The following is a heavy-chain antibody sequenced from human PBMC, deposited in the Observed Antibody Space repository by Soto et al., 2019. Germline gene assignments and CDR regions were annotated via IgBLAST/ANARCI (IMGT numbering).Heavy chain of an antibody. Sequence: QVQLVQSGAEVKKPGSSVKVSCKASGGTFSSYAISWVRQAPGQGLEWMGGIIPIFGTANYAQKFQGRVTITADESTSTADMGLSSLRSEDTAVYYCGRSGGGYSSSWYVLDYWGQGTLVTVSS. CDR1: GGTFSSYA. V-gene: IGHV1-69*01. CDR3: GRSGGGYSSSWYVLDY. J-gene: IGHJ4*02. CDR2: IIPIFGTA. D-gene: IGHD6-13*01.